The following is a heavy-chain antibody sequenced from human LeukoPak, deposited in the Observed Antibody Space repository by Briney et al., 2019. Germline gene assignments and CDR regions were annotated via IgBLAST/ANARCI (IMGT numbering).Heavy chain of an antibody. V-gene: IGHV3-7*05. CDR3: AKNEEYSIARGAFDI. CDR1: GFTFSSFW. Sequence: GGSLRLSCAASGFTFSSFWMSWVRQAPGKGLEWVAKIIQDGSEKYYVDSVKGRFTISRDNAKNSLYLQMNSLRAEDTAVYYCAKNEEYSIARGAFDIWGQGTMVTVSS. D-gene: IGHD6-6*01. J-gene: IGHJ3*02. CDR2: IIQDGSEK.